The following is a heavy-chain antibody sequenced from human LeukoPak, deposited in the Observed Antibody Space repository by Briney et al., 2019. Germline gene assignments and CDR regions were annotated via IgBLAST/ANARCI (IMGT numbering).Heavy chain of an antibody. Sequence: GESLKISCKGSGYTFSSYRIGWVRQMPGKGLEWMGIIYPGDLSITYGPSFEGHVTMSADKSISTAYLQWASLKASDTAMYYCARHGTPGKGDVFDIWGQGTMVIVSS. V-gene: IGHV5-51*01. CDR3: ARHGTPGKGDVFDI. J-gene: IGHJ3*02. D-gene: IGHD1-1*01. CDR2: IYPGDLSI. CDR1: GYTFSSYR.